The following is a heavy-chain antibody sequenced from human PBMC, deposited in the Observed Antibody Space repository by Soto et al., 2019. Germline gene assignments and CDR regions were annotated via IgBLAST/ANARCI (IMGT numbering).Heavy chain of an antibody. V-gene: IGHV1-69*06. CDR1: GGTFSSYA. CDR3: AGGIAVAGTWYFDY. D-gene: IGHD6-19*01. J-gene: IGHJ4*02. CDR2: IIPIFGTA. Sequence: QVQLVQSGAEVKKPGSSVKVSCKASGGTFSSYAISWVRQAPGQGLEWMGGIIPIFGTANYAQKFQGRVTITADKSTRTAYMELSSLRSEDTAVYYCAGGIAVAGTWYFDYWGQGTLVTVSS.